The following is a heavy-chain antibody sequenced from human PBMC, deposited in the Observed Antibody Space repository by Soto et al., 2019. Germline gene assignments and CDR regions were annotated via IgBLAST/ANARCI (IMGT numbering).Heavy chain of an antibody. V-gene: IGHV6-1*01. J-gene: IGHJ4*02. CDR2: TYYRSRWYS. Sequence: PSQTLSLTCAISGDSVSSNGAAWNWIRRSPSRGLEWLGRTYYRSRWYSDYAPSVKSRITVNPDTSQNQFSLQLNFVTPEDTAIYYCARDPPGFHSAFDFWGQGTLVTVSS. CDR3: ARDPPGFHSAFDF. D-gene: IGHD4-4*01. CDR1: GDSVSSNGAA.